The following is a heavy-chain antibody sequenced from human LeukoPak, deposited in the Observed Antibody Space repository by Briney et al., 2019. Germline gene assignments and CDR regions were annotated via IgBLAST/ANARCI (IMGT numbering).Heavy chain of an antibody. J-gene: IGHJ4*02. CDR3: ASSNPRFGELLAPFDY. Sequence: PSETLCLTCAVSGYSISSGYYWGWIRQPPGKGLEWIGSIYHSGSTYYNPSLKSRVTISVDTSKNQFSLKLSSVTAADTAVYYCASSNPRFGELLAPFDYWGQGTLVTVSS. CDR2: IYHSGST. D-gene: IGHD3-10*02. CDR1: GYSISSGYY. V-gene: IGHV4-38-2*01.